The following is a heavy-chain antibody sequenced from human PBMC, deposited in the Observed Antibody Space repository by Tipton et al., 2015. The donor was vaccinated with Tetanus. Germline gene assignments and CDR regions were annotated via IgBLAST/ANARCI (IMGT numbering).Heavy chain of an antibody. CDR3: AKEVDVSSGWRSFDF. V-gene: IGHV3-23*01. J-gene: IGHJ4*02. Sequence: SLRLSCAASGFTFSSFAMSWVRQAPGKGLEWVSSISDSRGTTYYAGSVKGRFTLSRDNSKNTLFLHMDPLRAEDTAVYYCAKEVDVSSGWRSFDFWGQGTLVTVSS. D-gene: IGHD6-19*01. CDR2: ISDSRGTT. CDR1: GFTFSSFA.